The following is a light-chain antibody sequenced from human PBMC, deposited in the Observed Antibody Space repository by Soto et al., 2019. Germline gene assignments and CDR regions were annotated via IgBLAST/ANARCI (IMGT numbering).Light chain of an antibody. Sequence: EVVMTQSPATLSVPPGERATLSCRASQSVSSNLVWYQQKPGQAPRLLIYGASTRVTGIPARFSGSGSGTEFTLTISSLQSEDFAIYYCQQHNNWPRTFGQGTKV. CDR2: GAS. CDR3: QQHNNWPRT. CDR1: QSVSSN. V-gene: IGKV3-15*01. J-gene: IGKJ1*01.